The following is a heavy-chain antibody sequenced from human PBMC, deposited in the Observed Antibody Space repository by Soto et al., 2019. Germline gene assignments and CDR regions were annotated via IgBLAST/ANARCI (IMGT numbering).Heavy chain of an antibody. D-gene: IGHD6-19*01. V-gene: IGHV3-11*06. J-gene: IGHJ4*02. CDR1: GCTFSDYY. Sequence: GCLLLACAASGCTFSDYYMSWIRQAPGKGLEWVSYISSSSSYTNYADSVKGRFTISRDNAKNSLYLQMNSLRAEDKAVYYCARGTAYRSGWFDYWGQGTLVTVYS. CDR3: ARGTAYRSGWFDY. CDR2: ISSSSSYT.